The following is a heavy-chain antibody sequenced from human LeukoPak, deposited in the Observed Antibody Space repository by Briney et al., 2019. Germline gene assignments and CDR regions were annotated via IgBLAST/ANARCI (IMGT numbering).Heavy chain of an antibody. Sequence: SVKVSCKASGGTFSSYAISWVRQAPGQGLEWMGRIIPILGIANYAQKFQGRVTITADKSTSTAYMELSSLRSEDTAVYYCASGDCSGGSCYFADAFDIWGQGTMVTVSS. V-gene: IGHV1-69*04. CDR2: IIPILGIA. J-gene: IGHJ3*02. D-gene: IGHD2-15*01. CDR1: GGTFSSYA. CDR3: ASGDCSGGSCYFADAFDI.